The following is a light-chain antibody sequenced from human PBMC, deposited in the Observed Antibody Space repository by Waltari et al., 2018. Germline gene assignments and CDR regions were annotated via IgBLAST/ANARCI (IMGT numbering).Light chain of an antibody. CDR1: TSDIGSYNY. Sequence: QSALTQPASVSGSLGQSITISCTGTTSDIGSYNYVSWYQQHPGKAPNLLIDDLTQRPAGVSDRFSGSKSGYTASLTISGLQAEDETDYYCSSYTRTGTLVFGGGTKLTIL. J-gene: IGLJ2*01. V-gene: IGLV2-14*03. CDR2: DLT. CDR3: SSYTRTGTLV.